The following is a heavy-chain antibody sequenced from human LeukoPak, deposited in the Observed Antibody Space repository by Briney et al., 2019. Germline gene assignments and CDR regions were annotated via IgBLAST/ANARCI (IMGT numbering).Heavy chain of an antibody. CDR2: ISGSGGST. J-gene: IGHJ4*01. CDR1: GFTFSSYA. Sequence: GGSLRLSCAASGFTFSSYAMSWVRQAPGKGLEWVSAISGSGGSTYYADSVKGRFTISRDNSKNTLYLQMDSLRAEDTAVYYCAKAPYSYGPGGAFDYWGQGTLVTVSS. D-gene: IGHD5-18*01. CDR3: AKAPYSYGPGGAFDY. V-gene: IGHV3-23*01.